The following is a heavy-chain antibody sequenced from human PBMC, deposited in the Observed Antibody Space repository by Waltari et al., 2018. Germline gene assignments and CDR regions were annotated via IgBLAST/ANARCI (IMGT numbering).Heavy chain of an antibody. Sequence: QLQLQESGPGLVKPSETLSLTCTVSGGSISSSSYYWGWLRQPPGKGLEWIGSIYYSGSTYYNPALKVRVTIAVDTSKNQFSLKLSSVTAADTAVYYCASCDSGSYPLDYWCQGTLVTVSS. V-gene: IGHV4-39*01. D-gene: IGHD1-26*01. CDR2: IYYSGST. J-gene: IGHJ4*02. CDR1: GGSISSSSYY. CDR3: ASCDSGSYPLDY.